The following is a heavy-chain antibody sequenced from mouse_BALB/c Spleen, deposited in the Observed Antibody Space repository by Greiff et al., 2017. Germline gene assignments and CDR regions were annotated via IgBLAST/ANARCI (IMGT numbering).Heavy chain of an antibody. CDR3: ARNPFTATKDYHAMDY. Sequence: EVQLQQSGPELVKPGASMKISCKASGYSFTGYTMNWVKQSHGKNLEWIGLINPYNGGTSYNQKFKGKATLTVDKSSSTAYMELLSLTSEDSAVYYCARNPFTATKDYHAMDYWGQGTSVTVSS. CDR2: INPYNGGT. V-gene: IGHV1-18*01. CDR1: GYSFTGYT. D-gene: IGHD1-2*01. J-gene: IGHJ4*01.